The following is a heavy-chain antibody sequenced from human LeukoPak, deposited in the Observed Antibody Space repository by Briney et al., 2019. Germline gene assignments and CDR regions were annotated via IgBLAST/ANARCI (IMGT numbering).Heavy chain of an antibody. CDR2: ISYDGSNK. Sequence: GGSLRLSCAASGFTFSSYWMSWVRQAPGKGLEWVAVISYDGSNKYYADSVKGRFTISRDNSKNTLYLQMNSLRAEDTAVYYCAKGYNDYGDYVNYFDYWGQGTLVTVSS. J-gene: IGHJ4*02. CDR3: AKGYNDYGDYVNYFDY. D-gene: IGHD4-17*01. CDR1: GFTFSSYW. V-gene: IGHV3-30*18.